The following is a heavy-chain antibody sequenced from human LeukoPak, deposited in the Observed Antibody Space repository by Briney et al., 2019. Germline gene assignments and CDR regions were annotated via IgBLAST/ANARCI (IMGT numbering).Heavy chain of an antibody. CDR1: GGSFSGYY. CDR2: INHSGST. CDR3: ARGGITIGYYYYYGMDV. J-gene: IGHJ6*02. Sequence: SETLSLTCAVYGGSFSGYYWSWIRQPPGKGLEWIGEINHSGSTNFNPSLKSRVTMSVDTSKNQFSLKLGSVTAADTAVYYCARGGITIGYYYYYGMDVWGQGTTVTVSS. D-gene: IGHD3-10*01. V-gene: IGHV4-34*01.